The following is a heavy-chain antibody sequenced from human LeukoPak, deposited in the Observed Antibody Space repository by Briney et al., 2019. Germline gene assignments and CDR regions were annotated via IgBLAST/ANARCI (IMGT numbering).Heavy chain of an antibody. CDR3: AQTGYDSSGYSFDY. J-gene: IGHJ4*02. V-gene: IGHV3-48*03. CDR2: ISSSGSTV. Sequence: PGGSLRLSCVVSGFTFSSYGMNWVRQAPGKGLEWVSYISSSGSTVYYADSVKGRFTISRDNAKNTLYLQMNSLRAEDTAVYYCAQTGYDSSGYSFDYWGQGTLVTVSS. CDR1: GFTFSSYG. D-gene: IGHD3-22*01.